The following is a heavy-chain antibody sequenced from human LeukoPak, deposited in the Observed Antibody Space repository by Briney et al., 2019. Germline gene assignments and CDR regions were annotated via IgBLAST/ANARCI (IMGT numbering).Heavy chain of an antibody. CDR3: ARDSYCSSTSCYRYYYYGMDV. Sequence: GGSLRLSCAASGFTFSSYSMNWVRQAPGKGLEWVSSISSSSSYIYYADSVKGRFTISRDNAKNSLYLQMKSLRAEDTAVYYCARDSYCSSTSCYRYYYYGMDVWGQGTTVTVSS. J-gene: IGHJ6*02. V-gene: IGHV3-21*04. CDR1: GFTFSSYS. CDR2: ISSSSSYI. D-gene: IGHD2-2*02.